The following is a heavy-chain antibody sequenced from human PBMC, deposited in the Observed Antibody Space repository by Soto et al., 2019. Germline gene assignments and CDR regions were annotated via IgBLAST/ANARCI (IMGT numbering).Heavy chain of an antibody. CDR2: ISVSGGTT. J-gene: IGHJ4*02. Sequence: SGGSLRLSCAASGFIFSSYAMTWVRHVPGMGLEWVSVISVSGGTTNYADSVKGRFTISRDNAKNTLYLQMNSLRAEDTAVYYCARSHDSWGQGTLVPVSS. CDR1: GFIFSSYA. D-gene: IGHD3-3*01. CDR3: ARSHDS. V-gene: IGHV3-23*01.